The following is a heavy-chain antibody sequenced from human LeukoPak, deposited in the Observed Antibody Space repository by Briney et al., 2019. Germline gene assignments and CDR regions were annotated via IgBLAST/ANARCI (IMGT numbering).Heavy chain of an antibody. CDR1: GYTFTIYD. D-gene: IGHD1-26*01. CDR3: ARRGWDFDY. J-gene: IGHJ4*02. CDR2: MNPNSGNT. V-gene: IGHV1-8*01. Sequence: ASVKASCKASGYTFTIYDINWVRQAPGQGLEWMGWMNPNSGNTGYAQKFQGRVTMTRNTSISTAYMELSSLRSEDTAVYYCARRGWDFDYWGQGTLVTVSS.